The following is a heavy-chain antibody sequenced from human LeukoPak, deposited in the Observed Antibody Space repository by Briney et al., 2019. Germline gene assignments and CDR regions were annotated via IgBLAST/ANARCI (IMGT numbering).Heavy chain of an antibody. V-gene: IGHV4-39*02. Sequence: SETLSLTCTVSGGSISSSSYYWGWIRQPPGKGLEWIGSIYYSGSTYYNPSLKSRVTISVDTSKNQFSLKLSSVTAADTAVYYCAKEKPLGSGSNGLDYWGQGTLVTVSS. CDR1: GGSISSSSYY. CDR2: IYYSGST. D-gene: IGHD3-10*02. J-gene: IGHJ4*02. CDR3: AKEKPLGSGSNGLDY.